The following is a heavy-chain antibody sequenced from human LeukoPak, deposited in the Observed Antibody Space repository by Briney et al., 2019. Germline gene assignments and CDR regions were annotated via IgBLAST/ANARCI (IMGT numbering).Heavy chain of an antibody. CDR3: ARAKYSSGWYNWFDP. D-gene: IGHD6-19*01. CDR1: GGSISSGSYY. V-gene: IGHV4-61*02. Sequence: PSQTLSLTCTVSGGSISSGSYYWSWIRQPAGKGLEWIGRIYTSGSTNYNPSLKSRVTISVDTSKNQFSLKLSSVTAADTAVYYCARAKYSSGWYNWFDPWGQGTLVTVPS. CDR2: IYTSGST. J-gene: IGHJ5*02.